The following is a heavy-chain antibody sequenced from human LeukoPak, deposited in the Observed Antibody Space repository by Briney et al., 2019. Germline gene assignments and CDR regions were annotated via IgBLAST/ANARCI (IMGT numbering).Heavy chain of an antibody. D-gene: IGHD3-22*01. Sequence: GGSLRLSCAASGFTVSSNYMSWVRQAPGKGLEWVSVIYSSGSTYYADSVKGRFTISRDNSKNTLYLQMNSLRAEDTAVYYCARKYDSSGYYGMDVWGQGTTVTVSS. CDR3: ARKYDSSGYYGMDV. CDR1: GFTVSSNY. V-gene: IGHV3-66*01. CDR2: IYSSGST. J-gene: IGHJ6*02.